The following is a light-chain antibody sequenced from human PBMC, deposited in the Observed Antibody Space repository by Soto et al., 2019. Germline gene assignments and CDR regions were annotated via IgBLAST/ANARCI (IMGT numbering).Light chain of an antibody. J-gene: IGKJ5*01. CDR3: QQRSNWPPEIT. CDR1: QSVSIS. V-gene: IGKV3-11*01. CDR2: DAS. Sequence: EIVLAQSPATPSLSPGERATLSCRASQSVSISLAWYQQKPGQAPRLLIYDASNRATGVPARFSGSGSGTDFTLTVSSLEPEDFALYYCQQRSNWPPEITFGQGTRLEIK.